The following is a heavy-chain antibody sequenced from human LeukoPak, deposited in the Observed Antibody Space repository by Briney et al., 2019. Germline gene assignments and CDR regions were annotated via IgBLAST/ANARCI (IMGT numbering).Heavy chain of an antibody. CDR3: AKNYYNYDTSGYFDY. D-gene: IGHD3-22*01. V-gene: IGHV3-23*01. CDR1: GFTVSDYS. Sequence: GGSLRLSCAASGFTVSDYSMSRVRQAPGKGLEWVSALSGSGSYTDYADSVKGRFTISKDNSKNTVYLQMSSLRAEDTAVYYCAKNYYNYDTSGYFDYWGQGTLVTVSA. CDR2: LSGSGSYT. J-gene: IGHJ4*02.